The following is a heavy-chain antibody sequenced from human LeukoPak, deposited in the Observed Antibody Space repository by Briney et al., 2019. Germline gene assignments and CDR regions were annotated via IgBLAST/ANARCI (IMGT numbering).Heavy chain of an antibody. Sequence: ASVKVSCKASGYNFAHNIHWVRQAPGQGHEFMGWINPKNGGTKYARSFQGRVTMTRDTSISTVYMELSSLGSDDTAVYYCVVSIQAAAIPAFDSWGQGTLVTVSS. CDR1: GYNFAHN. CDR2: INPKNGGT. D-gene: IGHD6-25*01. CDR3: VVSIQAAAIPAFDS. J-gene: IGHJ4*02. V-gene: IGHV1-2*02.